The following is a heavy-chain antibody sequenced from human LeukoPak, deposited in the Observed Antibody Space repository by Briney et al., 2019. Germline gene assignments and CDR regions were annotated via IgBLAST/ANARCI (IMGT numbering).Heavy chain of an antibody. D-gene: IGHD2-2*01. CDR1: GYTFTGYY. CDR2: IIPIFGTA. V-gene: IGHV1-69*13. CDR3: ATERGPAAILGSYYYYMDV. J-gene: IGHJ6*03. Sequence: ASVKVSCKASGYTFTGYYMHWVRQAPGQGLEWMGGIIPIFGTANYAQKFQGRVTITADESTSTAYMELSSLRSEDTAVYYCATERGPAAILGSYYYYMDVWGKGTTVTVSS.